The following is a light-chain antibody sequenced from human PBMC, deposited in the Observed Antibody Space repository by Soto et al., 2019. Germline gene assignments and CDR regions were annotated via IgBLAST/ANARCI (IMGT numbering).Light chain of an antibody. V-gene: IGKV1-5*01. J-gene: IGKJ3*01. CDR3: QQYNSYAPVFT. CDR1: QSISSW. Sequence: DIQMTQSPSTLSASVGDRVTITCRASQSISSWLACYQQKPGKAPNLLIYDASSLEIQVLSTFSGSRSESVFTLTISILLFDEVAAYYSQQYNSYAPVFTFCPGTTVDIK. CDR2: DAS.